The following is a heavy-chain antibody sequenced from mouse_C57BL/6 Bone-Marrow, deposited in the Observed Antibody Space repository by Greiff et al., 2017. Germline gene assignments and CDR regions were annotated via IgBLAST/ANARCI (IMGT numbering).Heavy chain of an antibody. D-gene: IGHD2-1*01. CDR3: AGYGNYGFYAMDY. V-gene: IGHV1-26*01. CDR2: INPNNGGT. J-gene: IGHJ4*01. Sequence: EVQLQQSGPELVKPGASVKISCKASGYTFTDYYMNWVKQSHGKSLEWIGDINPNNGGTSYNQKFKGKATLTVDKSSSTAYMELRSLTSEDSAVYYCAGYGNYGFYAMDYWGQGTSVTVSS. CDR1: GYTFTDYY.